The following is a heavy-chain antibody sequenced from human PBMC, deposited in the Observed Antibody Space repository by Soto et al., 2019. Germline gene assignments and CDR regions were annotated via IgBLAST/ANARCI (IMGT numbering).Heavy chain of an antibody. D-gene: IGHD3-22*01. Sequence: SETLSLTCTVSGGSISSSSYYWGWIRQPPGKGLEWIGSIYYSGSTYYNPSLKSRVTISVDTSKNQFSLKLSSVTAADTAVYYCARRITMIVSTTYGMDVWGQGTTVTVSS. CDR1: GGSISSSSYY. V-gene: IGHV4-39*01. J-gene: IGHJ6*02. CDR2: IYYSGST. CDR3: ARRITMIVSTTYGMDV.